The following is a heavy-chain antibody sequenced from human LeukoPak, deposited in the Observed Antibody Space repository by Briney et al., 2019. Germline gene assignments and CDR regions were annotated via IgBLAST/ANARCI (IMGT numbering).Heavy chain of an antibody. CDR1: GGSISSGSYY. CDR3: ARDEVGGGNSAGFYYYYYYMDV. D-gene: IGHD4-23*01. J-gene: IGHJ6*03. CDR2: THTSGST. V-gene: IGHV4-61*02. Sequence: SETLSLTCTVSGGSISSGSYYWSWIRLPAGKGLEWIGRTHTSGSTNYNPSLKSRVTISVDTSKKQFSLKLSSVTAADTAVYYCARDEVGGGNSAGFYYYYYYMDVWGKGTTVTVSS.